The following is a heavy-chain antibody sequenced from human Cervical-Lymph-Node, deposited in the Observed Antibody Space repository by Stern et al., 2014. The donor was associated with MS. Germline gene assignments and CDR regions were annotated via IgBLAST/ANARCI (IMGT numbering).Heavy chain of an antibody. CDR1: GGTFSTQA. V-gene: IGHV1-69*01. CDR2: IIPIFCTP. D-gene: IGHD4-17*01. J-gene: IGHJ6*02. Sequence: VQLVESGAEVKKPGSSVKVSCKASGGTFSTQAINWVRQAPGQGLEWVGGIIPIFCTPTYAQKVQDRVHITADESASTAYMDLSSLRSEDTAVYYCATPSTVTVGGMDVWGQGTTVTVSS. CDR3: ATPSTVTVGGMDV.